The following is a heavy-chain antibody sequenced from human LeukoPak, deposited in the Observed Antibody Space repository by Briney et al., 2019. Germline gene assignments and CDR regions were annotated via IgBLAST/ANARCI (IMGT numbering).Heavy chain of an antibody. CDR3: ARWLQSPYYYYGMDV. J-gene: IGHJ6*02. CDR2: INPNSGGA. V-gene: IGHV1-2*02. CDR1: GYTFTGYY. D-gene: IGHD5-24*01. Sequence: ASVKVSCKASGYTFTGYYMHWVRQAPGQGLEWMGWINPNSGGANYAQKFQGRVTMTRDTSISTAYMELSRLRSDDTAVYYCARWLQSPYYYYGMDVWGQGTTVTVSS.